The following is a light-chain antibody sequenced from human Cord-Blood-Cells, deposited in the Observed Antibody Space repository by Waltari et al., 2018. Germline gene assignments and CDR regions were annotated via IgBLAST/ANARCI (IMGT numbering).Light chain of an antibody. Sequence: QAVVTQEPSLTVSSGGSVPPTFASTTCAVPRGHCPSCFQQKPGQAPRTLIYDTSNKHSWTPARFSGSLLGGKAALTLSGAQPEDEAEYYCLLSYSGARWVFGGGTKLTVL. CDR2: DTS. V-gene: IGLV7-46*01. J-gene: IGLJ3*02. CDR3: LLSYSGARWV. CDR1: TCAVPRGHC.